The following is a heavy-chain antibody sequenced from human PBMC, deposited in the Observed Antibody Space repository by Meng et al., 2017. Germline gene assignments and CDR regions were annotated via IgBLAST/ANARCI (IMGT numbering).Heavy chain of an antibody. CDR3: ARGRVVNWFDP. CDR1: VGSISRCSYY. D-gene: IGHD2-15*01. V-gene: IGHV4-39*07. CDR2: IYYSGST. Sequence: QRQLQEAGPGLVKPSETLSLSCTVSVGSISRCSYYWGWIRQPPGKGLEWIGSIYYSGSTYYNPSLKSRVTISVDTSKNQFSLKLSSVTAADTAVYYCARGRVVNWFDPWGQGTLVTVSS. J-gene: IGHJ5*02.